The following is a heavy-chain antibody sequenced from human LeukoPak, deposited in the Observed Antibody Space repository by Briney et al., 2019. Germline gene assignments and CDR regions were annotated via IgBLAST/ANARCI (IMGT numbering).Heavy chain of an antibody. CDR1: GYTLTELA. J-gene: IGHJ4*02. CDR3: ARDLTRRRNYDNSGYQIVPAF. Sequence: ASVKVSCKVSGYTLTELAMHWVRQAPGKGLEWMGGFDPEDGETIYEQKFQGRVTMTEATSTDTAYMELSSLRSEDTAVYYWARDLTRRRNYDNSGYQIVPAFWGQGTLVTVSS. D-gene: IGHD3-22*01. V-gene: IGHV1-24*01. CDR2: FDPEDGET.